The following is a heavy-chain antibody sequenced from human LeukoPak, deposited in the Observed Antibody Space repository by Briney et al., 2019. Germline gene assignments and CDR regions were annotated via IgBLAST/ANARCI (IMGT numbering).Heavy chain of an antibody. CDR1: GFTFSSYS. J-gene: IGHJ4*02. CDR2: ISSSSSYI. CDR3: AKVGFGESGHFDY. V-gene: IGHV3-21*04. Sequence: PGGSLRLSCAASGFTFSSYSMNWVRQAPGKGLEWVSSISSSSSYIYYADSVKGRFTISRDNAKNTLYLQMNSLRAEDTALYYCAKVGFGESGHFDYWGQGTLVTVSS. D-gene: IGHD3-10*01.